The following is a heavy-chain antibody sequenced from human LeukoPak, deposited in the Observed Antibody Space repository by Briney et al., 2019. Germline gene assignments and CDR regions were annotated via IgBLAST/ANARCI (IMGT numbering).Heavy chain of an antibody. CDR2: IYYSGST. CDR1: GGSISSSTYY. Sequence: PSETLSLTCTVSGGSISSSTYYWGWIRQPPGKGLEWIGSIYYSGSTYYNPSLKSRVTISVDTSKNQFSLKLSSVTAADTAVYYCAREPPRRVEWLLVRPHNWFDPWGQGTLVTVSS. V-gene: IGHV4-39*07. D-gene: IGHD3-3*01. CDR3: AREPPRRVEWLLVRPHNWFDP. J-gene: IGHJ5*02.